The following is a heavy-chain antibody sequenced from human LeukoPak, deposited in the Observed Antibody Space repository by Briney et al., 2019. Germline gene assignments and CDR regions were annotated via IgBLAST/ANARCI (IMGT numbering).Heavy chain of an antibody. CDR2: MYTGGTP. CDR3: TPGYDSSAKGF. Sequence: GGSLRLSCAASGFSVTNNYITWVRQAPGKGLEWVSVMYTGGTPYYADSVKGRFTISRDISKNTLYLQMTSLRAEDTAVYYCTPGYDSSAKGFWGQGTMVTVSS. CDR1: GFSVTNNY. V-gene: IGHV3-53*01. J-gene: IGHJ3*01. D-gene: IGHD3-22*01.